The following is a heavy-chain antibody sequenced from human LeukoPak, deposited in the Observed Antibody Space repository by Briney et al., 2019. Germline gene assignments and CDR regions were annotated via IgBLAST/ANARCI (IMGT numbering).Heavy chain of an antibody. V-gene: IGHV4-59*01. J-gene: IGHJ4*02. CDR1: GGSISSYY. CDR3: ARGGVVVPAAMEFDY. Sequence: SETLSLTCTVSGGSISSYYWSWIRQPPGKGLEWIEYIYYSGSTNYNPSLKSRVTISVDTSKNQFSLKLSSVTAADTAVYYCARGGVVVPAAMEFDYWGQGTLVTVSS. CDR2: IYYSGST. D-gene: IGHD2-2*01.